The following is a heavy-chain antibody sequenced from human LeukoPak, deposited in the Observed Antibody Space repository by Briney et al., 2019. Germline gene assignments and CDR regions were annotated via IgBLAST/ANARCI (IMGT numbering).Heavy chain of an antibody. V-gene: IGHV3-30*18. CDR1: GFTLSSDG. Sequence: GRSLRLSCAASGFTLSSDGMHWVRPAPGKRLERVALISLDGSNQYYADSAKGRFTISRDNSKNTLYLQMNSLRAEDTAVYYCAKPPEVGATVAYFDYWGQGTLVTASS. CDR2: ISLDGSNQ. CDR3: AKPPEVGATVAYFDY. J-gene: IGHJ4*02. D-gene: IGHD1-26*01.